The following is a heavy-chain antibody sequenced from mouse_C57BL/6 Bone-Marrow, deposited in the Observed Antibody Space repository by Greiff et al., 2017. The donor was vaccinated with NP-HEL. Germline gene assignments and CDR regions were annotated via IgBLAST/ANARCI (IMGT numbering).Heavy chain of an antibody. CDR2: IYPGDGVT. Sequence: VQLQQSGPELVKPGASVKISCKASGYAFSSSWMNGVKQRPGKGLEGIGRIYPGDGVTNYNGKFKGKATLTADKSFSTASMQLSSLTSEVSAVYSCARYPDGSSYGGYFDVWGTGTTVTVSS. CDR1: GYAFSSSW. D-gene: IGHD1-1*01. V-gene: IGHV1-82*01. CDR3: ARYPDGSSYGGYFDV. J-gene: IGHJ1*03.